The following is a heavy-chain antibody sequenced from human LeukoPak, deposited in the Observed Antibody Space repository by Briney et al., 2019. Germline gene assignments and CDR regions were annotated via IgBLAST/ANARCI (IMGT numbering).Heavy chain of an antibody. Sequence: ASVKVSCKASGYNFNVFYIHWVRQAPGQGLEWMGRIYPDSGNTDYAQNFHDRVTMTRDTSVSTAYMELSRLRSDDTAVYFCARFSPYSSSSGGAYWGQGTLVTVPS. CDR3: ARFSPYSSSSGGAY. V-gene: IGHV1-2*02. D-gene: IGHD6-6*01. CDR1: GYNFNVFY. J-gene: IGHJ4*02. CDR2: IYPDSGNT.